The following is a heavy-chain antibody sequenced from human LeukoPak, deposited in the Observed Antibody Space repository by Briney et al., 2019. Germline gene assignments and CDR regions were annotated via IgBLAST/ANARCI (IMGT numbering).Heavy chain of an antibody. CDR3: ARSGGGD. J-gene: IGHJ4*02. V-gene: IGHV3-30-3*01. Sequence: GGSLRLSCAASGFTFSSYAMHWVRQAPGKGLEWVAVISYDGSNKYYADSVKGRFTISRDNSKSTLYLQMNSLRAEDTAVYYCARSGGGDWGQGTLVTVSS. D-gene: IGHD3-10*01. CDR2: ISYDGSNK. CDR1: GFTFSSYA.